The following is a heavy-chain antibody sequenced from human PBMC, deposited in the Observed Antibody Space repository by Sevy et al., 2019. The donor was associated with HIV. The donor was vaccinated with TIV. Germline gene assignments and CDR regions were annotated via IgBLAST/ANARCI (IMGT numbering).Heavy chain of an antibody. V-gene: IGHV3-33*06. CDR3: AKTFAIFGVLMSPDFDH. CDR2: IWYDGSYE. J-gene: IGHJ5*02. Sequence: GGSLRLSCAASGFTFSNYGMHWVRQAPGKGLEWVAVIWYDGSYEYYADSVKGRFTISRDNAKSTLYLQMNRLRAEDTAVYYCAKTFAIFGVLMSPDFDHWGQGTLVTVSS. D-gene: IGHD3-3*01. CDR1: GFTFSNYG.